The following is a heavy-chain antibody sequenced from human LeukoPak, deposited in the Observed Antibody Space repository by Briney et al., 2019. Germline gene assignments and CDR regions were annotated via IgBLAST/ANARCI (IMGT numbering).Heavy chain of an antibody. Sequence: GALRLSCVGSRFTFSSYAMSWVRQAPGKGLEWVSSTINSGDTTYYADSVKGRFTISRDNSKNTVYLQMNSLRAEDTAIYYCARHYSESYYQHFQYWGQGTLVTVSS. D-gene: IGHD1-26*01. J-gene: IGHJ1*01. CDR3: ARHYSESYYQHFQY. CDR1: RFTFSSYA. V-gene: IGHV3-23*01. CDR2: TINSGDTT.